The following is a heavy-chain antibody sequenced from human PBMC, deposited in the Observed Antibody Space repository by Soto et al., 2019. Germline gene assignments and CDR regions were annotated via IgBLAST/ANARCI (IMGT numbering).Heavy chain of an antibody. CDR3: AKNLPRTGRFDF. CDR1: GETIYSTIYF. Sequence: PSYSPYISRSFSGETIYSTIYFWAWIRPPPGKGLEWVGSIYYCGKTHYNPSLKSRTTISVDRSRNQFSLQVSSVTAADTAFYYCAKNLPRTGRFDFCGQGTGVTGSS. J-gene: IGHJ4*02. V-gene: IGHV4-39*05. CDR2: IYYCGKT.